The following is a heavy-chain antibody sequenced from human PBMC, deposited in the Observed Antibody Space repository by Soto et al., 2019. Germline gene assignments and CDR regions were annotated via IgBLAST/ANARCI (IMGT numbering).Heavy chain of an antibody. Sequence: VQLVESGGGLVQPGRSLRLSCAASGFIFTDYSLSWIRQAPGKGLEWVSYITKGGETTQHADSVKGRFTISRDNAKKVLFLQMNSLRAEDTAVYYCARDPQRRDGYNFDSWGRGTLVTVSS. CDR1: GFIFTDYS. CDR2: ITKGGETT. D-gene: IGHD5-12*01. CDR3: ARDPQRRDGYNFDS. J-gene: IGHJ4*02. V-gene: IGHV3-11*01.